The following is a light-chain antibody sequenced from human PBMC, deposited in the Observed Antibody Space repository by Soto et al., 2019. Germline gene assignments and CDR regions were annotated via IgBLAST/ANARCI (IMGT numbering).Light chain of an antibody. CDR1: SSDVGGHNY. J-gene: IGLJ1*01. CDR2: EVT. V-gene: IGLV2-14*01. CDR3: CAYAATYTYV. Sequence: QSALNQPASVSGSPGQSITVSCTGTSSDVGGHNYVSWSQQHPGQAPKLLIYEVTTRPSGVSTRFSGSKFGNTASLTISGLLAEDEAEYYCCAYAATYTYVFGTGTKLTVL.